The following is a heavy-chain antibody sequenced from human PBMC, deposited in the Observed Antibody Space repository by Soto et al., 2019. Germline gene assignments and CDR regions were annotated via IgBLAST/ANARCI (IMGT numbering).Heavy chain of an antibody. Sequence: QVQLVESGGGLVKPGGSLRLSCAASGFTFSDYYMSWIRQAPGKGLEWVSYITVSGRTIFYADSVKGRFTISRDNAKNSLYLQMNSLRADDTAVYYCARDGGLLSYYGMDVWGQGTTVTVSS. D-gene: IGHD3-16*01. CDR1: GFTFSDYY. J-gene: IGHJ6*02. V-gene: IGHV3-11*01. CDR2: ITVSGRTI. CDR3: ARDGGLLSYYGMDV.